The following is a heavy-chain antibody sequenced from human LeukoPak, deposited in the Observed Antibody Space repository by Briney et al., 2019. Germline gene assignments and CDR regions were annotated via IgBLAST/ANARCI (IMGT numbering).Heavy chain of an antibody. J-gene: IGHJ6*04. CDR3: AELGITMIGGV. CDR2: ISGSGGST. V-gene: IGHV3-23*01. D-gene: IGHD3-10*02. Sequence: GGSLRLSCAASGFTFSSYAMSWVRQAPGKGLEWVSAISGSGGSTYYADSVKGRFTISRDNAKNSLYLQMNGLRAEDTAVYYCAELGITMIGGVWGKGTTVTISS. CDR1: GFTFSSYA.